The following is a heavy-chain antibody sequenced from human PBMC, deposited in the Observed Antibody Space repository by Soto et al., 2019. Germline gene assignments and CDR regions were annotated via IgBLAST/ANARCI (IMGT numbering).Heavy chain of an antibody. D-gene: IGHD2-2*01. J-gene: IGHJ4*02. CDR3: ARVFCSSTSCHSYFAY. CDR1: GGSFTGYY. V-gene: IGHV4-34*12. CDR2: IIHGGNT. Sequence: PSETLSLTCAVYGGSFTGYYWSWIRQPPGKGLEWIGEIIHGGNTNYNPSLKSRATIPLDTSKNQFSLKLSSVTAADTAVYHCARVFCSSTSCHSYFAYWGQGTQVTVSS.